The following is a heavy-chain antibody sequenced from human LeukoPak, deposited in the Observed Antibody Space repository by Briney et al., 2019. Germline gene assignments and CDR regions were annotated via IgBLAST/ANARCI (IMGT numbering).Heavy chain of an antibody. Sequence: AETLSLPCTVSGGSISSFYWSWIRQPPGKGLEWVGYIYYSGSTNYNPSLKSRFAISVDPSKNQFSLKLSSVTAADAAVYYWARGYWGFGEPSGYYYYYMDVWGKGTTV. CDR2: IYYSGST. D-gene: IGHD3-10*01. V-gene: IGHV4-59*13. CDR3: ARGYWGFGEPSGYYYYYMDV. CDR1: GGSISSFY. J-gene: IGHJ6*03.